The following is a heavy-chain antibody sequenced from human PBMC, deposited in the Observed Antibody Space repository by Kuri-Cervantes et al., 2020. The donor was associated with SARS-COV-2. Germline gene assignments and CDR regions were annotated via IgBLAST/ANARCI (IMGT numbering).Heavy chain of an antibody. CDR2: INHSGST. D-gene: IGHD3/OR15-3a*01. CDR1: GGSFSGYY. V-gene: IGHV4-34*01. Sequence: GSLRLSCAVYGGSFSGYYWSWIRQPPGKGLEWIGEINHSGSTNYNPSLKSRVTISVDTSKNQFSLKLSSVTAADTAVYYCASQDGLYYWGQGNLVTVSS. J-gene: IGHJ4*02. CDR3: ASQDGLYY.